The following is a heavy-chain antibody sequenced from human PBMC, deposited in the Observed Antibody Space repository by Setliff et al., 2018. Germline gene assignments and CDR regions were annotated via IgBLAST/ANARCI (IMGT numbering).Heavy chain of an antibody. D-gene: IGHD6-6*01. V-gene: IGHV2-5*02. CDR3: ALRRGNEWHLVRWFDP. Sequence: SGPTLVNPTQTLTLTCTFSGFSLNTTGESAGWIRRPPGKALEWLALVYWDGDQRYSPSLNSRLSITKDSSKSQVFLTMTDMDPVDTATYYCALRRGNEWHLVRWFDPWGPGIQVTVSS. CDR2: VYWDGDQ. J-gene: IGHJ5*02. CDR1: GFSLNTTGES.